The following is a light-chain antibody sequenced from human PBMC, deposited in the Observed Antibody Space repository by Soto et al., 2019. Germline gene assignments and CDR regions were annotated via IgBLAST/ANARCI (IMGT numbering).Light chain of an antibody. V-gene: IGLV2-8*01. Sequence: QSALTQPPSASGSPGQSVTISCTGTSSDVGGYNYVSWYQQHPGKAPKLMIYEVSKRPSGVPDRFSGSKSGNTASLTVSGLQAEDEADYYCSSYAGSNTWGVFGTGTKVTVL. CDR3: SSYAGSNTWGV. J-gene: IGLJ1*01. CDR2: EVS. CDR1: SSDVGGYNY.